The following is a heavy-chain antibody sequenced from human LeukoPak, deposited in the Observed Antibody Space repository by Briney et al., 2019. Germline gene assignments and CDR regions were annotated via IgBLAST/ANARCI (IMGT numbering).Heavy chain of an antibody. V-gene: IGHV3-23*01. CDR1: GFTFGDYA. D-gene: IGHD5-18*01. Sequence: GGSLSLSCIASGFTFGDYAMDWVRQAPGKGLEWVSAISGSGGSTYYADSVKGRFTISRDNSKNTLYLQMNSLRAGDTAVYYCAKDLPLIGYPPISGQGTMVTVSS. J-gene: IGHJ3*02. CDR2: ISGSGGST. CDR3: AKDLPLIGYPPI.